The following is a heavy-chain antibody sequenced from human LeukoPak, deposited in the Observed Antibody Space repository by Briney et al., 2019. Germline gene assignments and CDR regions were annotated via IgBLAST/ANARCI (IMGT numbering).Heavy chain of an antibody. CDR2: ISWTSGSM. Sequence: GGSLRLSCAASGFTFDDYAMNWVRQAPGKGLEWVSGISWTSGSMGYADSVKGRFTISRDNAKNSLYLQMNSLRAEDTAVYYCARCGYSYGHDAFDIWGQGTMVTVSS. J-gene: IGHJ3*02. CDR3: ARCGYSYGHDAFDI. CDR1: GFTFDDYA. V-gene: IGHV3-9*01. D-gene: IGHD5-18*01.